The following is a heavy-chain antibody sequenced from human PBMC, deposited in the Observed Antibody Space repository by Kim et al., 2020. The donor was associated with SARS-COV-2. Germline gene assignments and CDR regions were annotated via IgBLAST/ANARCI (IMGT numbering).Heavy chain of an antibody. V-gene: IGHV3-13*01. CDR3: ARAGRGDFWSGYAFDY. D-gene: IGHD3-3*01. J-gene: IGHJ4*02. Sequence: SVKGRFTISRENAKNSLYLQMNSLRAGDTAVYYCARAGRGDFWSGYAFDYWGQGTLVTVSS.